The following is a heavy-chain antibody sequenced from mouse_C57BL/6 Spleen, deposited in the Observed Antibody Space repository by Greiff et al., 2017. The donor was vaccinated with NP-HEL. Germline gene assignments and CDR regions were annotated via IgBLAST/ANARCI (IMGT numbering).Heavy chain of an antibody. CDR2: ISDGGSYT. CDR1: GFTFSSYA. D-gene: IGHD3-3*01. Sequence: EVMLVESGGGLVKPGGSLKLSCVASGFTFSSYAMSWVRQTPEKRLEWVATISDGGSYTYYPDNVKGRFTISRDNAKNNLYLQMSHLKSEDTAMYYCARDGDDWFAYWGQGTLVTVSA. CDR3: ARDGDDWFAY. V-gene: IGHV5-4*01. J-gene: IGHJ3*01.